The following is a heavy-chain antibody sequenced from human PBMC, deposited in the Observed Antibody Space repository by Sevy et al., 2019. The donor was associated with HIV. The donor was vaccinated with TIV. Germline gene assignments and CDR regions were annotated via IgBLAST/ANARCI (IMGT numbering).Heavy chain of an antibody. Sequence: ASVQVSCKASGGTFSSYAISWVRQAPGQGLEWMGGIIPIFVTVNYAQKFQGRVTITADKSTGTAYMELSSLGSEDTAVYYCARAMRSSYYYYYMDVWGKGTTVTVSS. D-gene: IGHD1-26*01. V-gene: IGHV1-69*06. J-gene: IGHJ6*03. CDR1: GGTFSSYA. CDR2: IIPIFVTV. CDR3: ARAMRSSYYYYYMDV.